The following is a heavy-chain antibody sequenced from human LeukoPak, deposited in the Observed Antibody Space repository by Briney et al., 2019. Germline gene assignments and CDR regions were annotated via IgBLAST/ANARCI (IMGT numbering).Heavy chain of an antibody. CDR3: AKPYCTNGVCPEYFQH. J-gene: IGHJ1*01. Sequence: GRSLRLSCAASGFTFSSYAMSWVRQAPGKGLEWVSAISGSGGSTYYADSVKGRFTISRDNSKNTLYLQMNSLRAEDTAVYYCAKPYCTNGVCPEYFQHWGQGTLVTVSS. V-gene: IGHV3-23*01. D-gene: IGHD2-8*01. CDR2: ISGSGGST. CDR1: GFTFSSYA.